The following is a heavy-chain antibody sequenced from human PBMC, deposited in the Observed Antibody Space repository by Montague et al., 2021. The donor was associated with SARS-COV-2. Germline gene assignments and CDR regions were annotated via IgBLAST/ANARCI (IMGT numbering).Heavy chain of an antibody. CDR2: ISYDGRTS. D-gene: IGHD1-26*01. J-gene: IGHJ4*02. CDR1: GFTSST. CDR3: AKEGAWAKWYFDY. V-gene: IGHV3-30*18. Sequence: SLRLSCATSGFTSSTHWVRQAPGKRLEWVAVISYDGRTSFYADSVKGRFTISRDNSKNTLYLQMNSPRAEDTAVYYCAKEGAWAKWYFDYWGQGTLVTVSS.